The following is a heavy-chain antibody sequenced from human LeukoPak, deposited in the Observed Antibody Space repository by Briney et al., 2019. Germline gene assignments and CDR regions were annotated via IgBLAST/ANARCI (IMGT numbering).Heavy chain of an antibody. D-gene: IGHD2-15*01. J-gene: IGHJ3*02. V-gene: IGHV3-23*01. CDR3: AKESLVVVAVPDAFDI. CDR2: ISGSGGST. Sequence: PGGSLRLSCAASGFTFSSYAMSWVRQAPGKGLEWVSAISGSGGSTYYADSVKGRFTISRDNSKNTLYLQMNSLRAEDTAVYCRAKESLVVVAVPDAFDIWGQGTMVTVSS. CDR1: GFTFSSYA.